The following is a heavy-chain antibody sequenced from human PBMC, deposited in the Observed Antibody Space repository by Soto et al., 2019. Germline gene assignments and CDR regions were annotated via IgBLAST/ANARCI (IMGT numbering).Heavy chain of an antibody. CDR1: GFTFSSYA. D-gene: IGHD3-22*01. V-gene: IGHV3-23*01. CDR3: AKDFEVSTFYYYDSSGYFDY. Sequence: GGSLRLSCAASGFTFSSYAMSWVRQAPGKGLEWVSAISGSGGSTYYADSVKGRFTISRDNSKNTLYLQMNSLRAEDTAVYYCAKDFEVSTFYYYDSSGYFDYWGQGTLVTVSS. J-gene: IGHJ4*02. CDR2: ISGSGGST.